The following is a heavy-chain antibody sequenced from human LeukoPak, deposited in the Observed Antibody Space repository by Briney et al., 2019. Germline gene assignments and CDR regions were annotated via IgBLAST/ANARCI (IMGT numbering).Heavy chain of an antibody. V-gene: IGHV3-23*01. CDR1: GFNFRAYW. D-gene: IGHD1-26*01. CDR2: ISGSGGST. CDR3: AREIRGYSYFDY. J-gene: IGHJ4*02. Sequence: GGSLRLSCTTSGFNFRAYWMGWVRQAPGKGLEWVSAISGSGGSTYYADSVKGRFTISRDNSKNTLYLQMNSLRAEDTAVYYCAREIRGYSYFDYWGQGTLVTVSS.